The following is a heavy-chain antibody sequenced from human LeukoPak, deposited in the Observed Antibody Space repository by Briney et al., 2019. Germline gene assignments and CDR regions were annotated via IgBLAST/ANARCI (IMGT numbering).Heavy chain of an antibody. CDR2: IYYSGSA. J-gene: IGHJ4*02. Sequence: SETLSLTCTVSGGSINSYYWSWIRQSPGKGLEWIGYIYYSGSANYNPSLKSRVTISVDTSKNQFSLKVSSVTAADTAVYYCARHAPGYFDYWGKGTLVTVSS. V-gene: IGHV4-59*08. CDR1: GGSINSYY. CDR3: ARHAPGYFDY.